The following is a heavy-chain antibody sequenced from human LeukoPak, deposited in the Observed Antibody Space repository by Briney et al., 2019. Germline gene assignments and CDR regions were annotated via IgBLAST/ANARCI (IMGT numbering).Heavy chain of an antibody. V-gene: IGHV3-30*02. CDR2: IRYDGSNK. CDR3: AKTVGSSWYFDY. Sequence: GGSLRLSCAASGFTLSSYGMHWVRQAPGKGLEWVALIRYDGSNKYYADSVKGRFTISRDKSKNTLYLQMNSLRAEDTAVYYCAKTVGSSWYFDYWGQGTLVTVSS. J-gene: IGHJ4*02. D-gene: IGHD6-13*01. CDR1: GFTLSSYG.